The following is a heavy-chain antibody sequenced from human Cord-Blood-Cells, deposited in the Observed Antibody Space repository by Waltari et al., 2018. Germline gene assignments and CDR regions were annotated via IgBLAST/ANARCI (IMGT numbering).Heavy chain of an antibody. J-gene: IGHJ4*02. CDR2: IIPIFGTA. CDR3: ARGMSSSSGGDY. Sequence: QAPGQGLEWVGGIIPIFGTANYAQKFQGRVTITADESTCTAYMELSSLRSEDTAVYYCARGMSSSSGGDYWGQGTLVTVSS. D-gene: IGHD6-6*01. V-gene: IGHV1-69*01.